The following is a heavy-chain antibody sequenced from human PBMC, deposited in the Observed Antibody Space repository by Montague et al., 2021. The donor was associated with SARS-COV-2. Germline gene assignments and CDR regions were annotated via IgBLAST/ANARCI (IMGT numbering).Heavy chain of an antibody. CDR2: IKLDGSEE. J-gene: IGHJ6*03. Sequence: SLSLSFSASGFIFGDYWMSWVRQAPGKGLEWVANIKLDGSEEYSVDSVKGRFTVSRDNAKNSLYLQMNSLRAEDTAVYYCARATLYMDVWGKGTTVTVSS. CDR1: GFIFGDYW. V-gene: IGHV3-7*01. CDR3: ARATLYMDV.